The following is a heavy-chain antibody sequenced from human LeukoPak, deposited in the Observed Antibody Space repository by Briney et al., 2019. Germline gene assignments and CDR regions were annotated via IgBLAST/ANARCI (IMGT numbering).Heavy chain of an antibody. CDR3: ARDVWRRAFYYAMDV. D-gene: IGHD2-21*01. V-gene: IGHV3-9*01. CDR2: ISWYSGNI. Sequence: GGSLRLSCVASGFTFDDHAMHWVRQAPGKGLEWVSSISWYSGNIGYADSVEGRFSISRDNAKNTLYLEMNSLRTDDTALYFCARDVWRRAFYYAMDVWGLGTTVAVSS. CDR1: GFTFDDHA. J-gene: IGHJ6*02.